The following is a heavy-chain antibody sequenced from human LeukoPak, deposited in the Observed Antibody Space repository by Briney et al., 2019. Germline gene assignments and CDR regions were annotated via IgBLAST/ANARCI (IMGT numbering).Heavy chain of an antibody. CDR1: GFTFNNYW. J-gene: IGHJ4*02. Sequence: GGSLRLSCAASGFTFNNYWMMWVRQAPGKGLEWVANIREDGNEKNYVDSVKGRFTISRDNAKISLYLQMNSLRVEDTAVYYCATDRKVGTWDPRFDYWGQGTLVTVSS. D-gene: IGHD4-23*01. V-gene: IGHV3-7*01. CDR2: IREDGNEK. CDR3: ATDRKVGTWDPRFDY.